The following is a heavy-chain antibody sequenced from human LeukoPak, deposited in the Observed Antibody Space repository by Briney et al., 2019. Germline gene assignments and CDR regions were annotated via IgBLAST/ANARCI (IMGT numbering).Heavy chain of an antibody. V-gene: IGHV1-2*02. D-gene: IGHD4-17*01. CDR1: GYTFTGYY. Sequence: ASVKVSCKASGYTFTGYYMHWVRQAPGQGLEWMGWINPNSGGTNYAQKFQGRATMTRDTSISTAYMELSRLRSDDTAVYYCARDPLYGDYNYYYGMDVWGQGTTVTVSS. CDR2: INPNSGGT. J-gene: IGHJ6*02. CDR3: ARDPLYGDYNYYYGMDV.